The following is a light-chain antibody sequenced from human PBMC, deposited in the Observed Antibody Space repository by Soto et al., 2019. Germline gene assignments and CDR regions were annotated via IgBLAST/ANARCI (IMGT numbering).Light chain of an antibody. CDR2: GAS. Sequence: EMVLTQSPGTLSLSPGERATLSCRASQSVSSSYLAWYRQKPGQAPRLLIYGASRRATGIPDRFSGSGSGTDFTLTISRLEPADFAVYYCQHYGSSPGYTFGQGTKLEIK. CDR3: QHYGSSPGYT. V-gene: IGKV3-20*01. J-gene: IGKJ2*01. CDR1: QSVSSSY.